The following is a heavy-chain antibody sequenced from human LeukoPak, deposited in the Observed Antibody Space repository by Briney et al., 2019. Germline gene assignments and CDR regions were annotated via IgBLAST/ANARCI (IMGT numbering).Heavy chain of an antibody. CDR2: IYFSGST. J-gene: IGHJ4*02. CDR3: ARGHITPTLFDY. V-gene: IGHV4-59*02. Sequence: SETLSLTCTVSGASDSSYFWSWIRQPPGKELEWIGYIYFSGSTNYTPSLKSRVTISVDTSKNQFSLKLSSVTAADTAVYYCARGHITPTLFDYWGQGTLVTVSS. CDR1: GASDSSYF. D-gene: IGHD2-21*01.